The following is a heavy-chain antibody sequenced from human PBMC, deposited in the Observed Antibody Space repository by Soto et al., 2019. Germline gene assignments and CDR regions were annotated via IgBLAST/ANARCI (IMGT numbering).Heavy chain of an antibody. CDR2: IIPIFGTA. V-gene: IGHV1-69*13. CDR1: GGTFSSYA. J-gene: IGHJ4*02. CDR3: ARDHSIAARHFDY. D-gene: IGHD6-6*01. Sequence: ASVKVSCKASGGTFSSYAISWVRQAPGQGLEWMGGIIPIFGTANYAQKFQGRVTITADESTSTAYIELSSLRSEDTAVYYCARDHSIAARHFDYWGQGTLVTVSS.